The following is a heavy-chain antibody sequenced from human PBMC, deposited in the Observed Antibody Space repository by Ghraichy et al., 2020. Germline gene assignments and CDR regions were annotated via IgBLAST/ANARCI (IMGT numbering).Heavy chain of an antibody. V-gene: IGHV4-30-4*01. J-gene: IGHJ4*02. D-gene: IGHD6-19*01. CDR1: GGSISSGYYY. CDR2: IYYSGST. CDR3: ARGKAVAVTLYDY. Sequence: SETLSLTCTVSGGSISSGYYYWTWIRQPPGKGLEWIGYIYYSGSTYYNPSLKSRVSISEDTSKNQFSLKLSSVTAADTAVYYCARGKAVAVTLYDYWSQGTLVTVSS.